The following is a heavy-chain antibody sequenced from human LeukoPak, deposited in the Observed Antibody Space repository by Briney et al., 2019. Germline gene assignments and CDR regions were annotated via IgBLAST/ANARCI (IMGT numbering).Heavy chain of an antibody. Sequence: GGSLRLSCAASGFTFSSYAMHWVPQAPGKGLEWVAVISYDGSNRYYADSVKGRFTISRDNSKNTLYLQMNSLRAEDTAVYYCARAPSIRVDSGSYFDFWGQGTLVTVSS. V-gene: IGHV3-30*01. D-gene: IGHD1-26*01. CDR2: ISYDGSNR. CDR1: GFTFSSYA. CDR3: ARAPSIRVDSGSYFDF. J-gene: IGHJ4*02.